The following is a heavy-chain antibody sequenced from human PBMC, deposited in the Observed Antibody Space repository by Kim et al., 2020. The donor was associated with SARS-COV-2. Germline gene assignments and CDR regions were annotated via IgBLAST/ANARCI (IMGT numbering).Heavy chain of an antibody. D-gene: IGHD5-18*01. V-gene: IGHV3-30*18. CDR2: ISYDGSNK. Sequence: GGSLRLSCAASGFTFSSYGMHWVRQAPGKGLEWVAVISYDGSNKYYADSVKGRFTISRDNAKNTLYLQMNSLRAEDTAVYYCAKGTAYYYYGMDVWGQG. CDR3: AKGTAYYYYGMDV. J-gene: IGHJ6*02. CDR1: GFTFSSYG.